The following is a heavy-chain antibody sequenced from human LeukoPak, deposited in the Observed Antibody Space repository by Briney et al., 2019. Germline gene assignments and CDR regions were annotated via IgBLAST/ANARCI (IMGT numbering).Heavy chain of an antibody. CDR2: ISGRGGST. CDR3: AKDIFRAAAGQPPFDY. Sequence: GGSLRLSCAASGFTFSSYAMSWVRQAPGKGLEWVSAISGRGGSTYYADSVKGRFTISRDNSKNTLYLQMNSLRAEDTAVYYCAKDIFRAAAGQPPFDYWGQGTLVTVSS. D-gene: IGHD6-13*01. V-gene: IGHV3-23*01. J-gene: IGHJ4*02. CDR1: GFTFSSYA.